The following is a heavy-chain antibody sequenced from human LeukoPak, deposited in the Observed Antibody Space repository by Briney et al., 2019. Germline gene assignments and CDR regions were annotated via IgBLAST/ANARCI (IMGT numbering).Heavy chain of an antibody. CDR1: GFTFSDYY. CDR2: ISSSGSTI. Sequence: PGGSLRLSCAASGFTFSDYYMSWIRQAPGKGLEWVSYISSSGSTIYYADSVKGRFTISRDNAKISLYLQMNSLRAEDTAVYYCAKSGGSGYLSGHAFDIWGQGTMVTVSS. CDR3: AKSGGSGYLSGHAFDI. J-gene: IGHJ3*02. V-gene: IGHV3-11*01. D-gene: IGHD3-22*01.